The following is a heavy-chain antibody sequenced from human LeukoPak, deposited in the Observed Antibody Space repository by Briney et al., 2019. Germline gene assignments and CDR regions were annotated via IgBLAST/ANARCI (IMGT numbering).Heavy chain of an antibody. CDR3: AREGVLYDSSGYYYWYFDL. V-gene: IGHV4-59*01. J-gene: IGHJ2*01. D-gene: IGHD3-22*01. Sequence: SETLSLTCTVSGDSISSNYWSWIRQPPGKGLEWIGYIYYSGSTNYNPSLKSRVTISVDTSKNQFSLKLSSVTAADTAVYYCAREGVLYDSSGYYYWYFDLWGRGTLVTVSS. CDR1: GDSISSNY. CDR2: IYYSGST.